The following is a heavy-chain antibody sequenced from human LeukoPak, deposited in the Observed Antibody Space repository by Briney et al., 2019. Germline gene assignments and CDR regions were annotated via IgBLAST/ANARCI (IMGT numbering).Heavy chain of an antibody. D-gene: IGHD6-13*01. CDR2: INHSGST. J-gene: IGHJ4*02. CDR1: GGSFSGHY. CDR3: ARGRRLLAAAGVKEFDY. Sequence: PSETLSLTCAVYGGSFSGHYWSWIRQPPGKGLEWIGEINHSGSTNYNPSLKSRVTISVDTSKNQFSLKLSSVTAADTAVYYCARGRRLLAAAGVKEFDYWGQGTLVTVSS. V-gene: IGHV4-34*01.